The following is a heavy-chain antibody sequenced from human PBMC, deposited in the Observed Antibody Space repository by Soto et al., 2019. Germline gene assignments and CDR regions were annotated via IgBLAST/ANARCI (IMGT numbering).Heavy chain of an antibody. J-gene: IGHJ6*02. D-gene: IGHD3-10*01. CDR1: GGTFSSYA. CDR2: IIPIFGTA. CDR3: ARDDSGSAPRSYNGMDV. V-gene: IGHV1-69*13. Sequence: GASVKVSCKASGGTFSSYAISWVRQAPGQGLEWMGGIIPIFGTANYAQKFQGRVTITADESTSTAYMELSSLRSEDTAVYYCARDDSGSAPRSYNGMDVWGQGTTVTVSS.